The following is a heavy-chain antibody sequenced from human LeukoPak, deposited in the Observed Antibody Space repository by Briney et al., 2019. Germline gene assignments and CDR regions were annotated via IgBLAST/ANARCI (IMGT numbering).Heavy chain of an antibody. J-gene: IGHJ4*02. CDR3: AGQHDSNGYYFY. CDR2: IYHSGST. D-gene: IGHD3-22*01. V-gene: IGHV4-38-2*01. Sequence: SETLSLTCAVTGNSISSGYYWGWIRPPPGKGLEWIGSIYHSGSTYYNPSLKSRVTISVDTSKNRFSLKLRSVTAVDTAVYYCAGQHDSNGYYFYCGQGTLVTVSS. CDR1: GNSISSGYY.